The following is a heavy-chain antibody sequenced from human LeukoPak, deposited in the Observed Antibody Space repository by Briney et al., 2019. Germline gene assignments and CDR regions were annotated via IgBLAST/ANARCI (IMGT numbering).Heavy chain of an antibody. CDR2: IKQDGSEK. CDR3: AREPHKATTTFDY. J-gene: IGHJ4*02. V-gene: IGHV3-7*01. Sequence: QTGGSLRLSCAASGFTSNSYWMSWVRQAPGKGLEWVANIKQDGSEKYYVDSVKGRFTISRDNAKNSLYLQMNSLRAEDTAVYYCAREPHKATTTFDYWGQGTLVTVSS. CDR1: GFTSNSYW. D-gene: IGHD5-24*01.